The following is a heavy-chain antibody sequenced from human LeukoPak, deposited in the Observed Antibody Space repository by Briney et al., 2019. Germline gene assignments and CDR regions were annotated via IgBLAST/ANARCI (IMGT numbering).Heavy chain of an antibody. J-gene: IGHJ4*02. CDR3: ARLDYDILTGYGNIDY. V-gene: IGHV5-10-1*01. D-gene: IGHD3-9*01. Sequence: LGESLKISCKGSRYSFTCYWINWVRQMPGKGLEWMGRIDPSDSYTNYSPSFQGHVTISADKSISTAYLQWSSLKASDTAMYYCARLDYDILTGYGNIDYWGQGTLVTVSS. CDR1: RYSFTCYW. CDR2: IDPSDSYT.